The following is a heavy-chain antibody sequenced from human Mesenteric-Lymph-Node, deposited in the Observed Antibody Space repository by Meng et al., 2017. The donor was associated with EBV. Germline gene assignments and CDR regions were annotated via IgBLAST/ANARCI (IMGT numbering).Heavy chain of an antibody. J-gene: IGHJ5*02. V-gene: IGHV4-34*01. CDR1: GGSFSGYY. CDR2: INHSGDA. CDR3: AKGRIVARSPWLDP. D-gene: IGHD6-6*01. Sequence: VHIQQWGEGLLEPSATLPDSCVVYGGSFSGYYWSWIRQPPGKGLEWIGEINHSGDASYNPSLKSRVIISVDTAKNQFSLKLNSLTAADTAVYYCAKGRIVARSPWLDPWGQGILVTVSS.